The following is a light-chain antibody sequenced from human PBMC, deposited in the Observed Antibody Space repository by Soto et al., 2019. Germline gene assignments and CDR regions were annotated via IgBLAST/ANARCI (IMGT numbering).Light chain of an antibody. CDR2: EVT. CDR1: SSDVGYYDY. J-gene: IGLJ1*01. V-gene: IGLV2-8*01. CDR3: CSYAGNNNV. Sequence: QSVLTQPPSASGFPGQSVTISCTGTSSDVGYYDYVSWYQQHPGKAPKLVIYEVTKRPSGVPDRVSASKSGNTASLTVSGLRAEDEADYYCCSYAGNNNVFGTGTKVTVL.